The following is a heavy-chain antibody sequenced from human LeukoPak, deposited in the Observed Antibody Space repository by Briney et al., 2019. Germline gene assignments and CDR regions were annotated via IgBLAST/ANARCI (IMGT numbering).Heavy chain of an antibody. CDR1: GFTSSTYA. CDR2: ISASGLST. V-gene: IGHV3-23*01. J-gene: IGHJ3*02. D-gene: IGHD3/OR15-3a*01. Sequence: GGSLRLSCAASGFTSSTYAMSWVRQAPGKGLECVSTISASGLSTYYADSVTGRFTISRDTSKNTLYLQMTGLRAEDTAVYYCAKQWRGTGDAFDIWGQGTVVTLSS. CDR3: AKQWRGTGDAFDI.